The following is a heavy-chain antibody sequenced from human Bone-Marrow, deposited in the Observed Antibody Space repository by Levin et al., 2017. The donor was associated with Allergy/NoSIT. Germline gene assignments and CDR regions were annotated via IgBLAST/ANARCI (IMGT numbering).Heavy chain of an antibody. CDR1: GGSFSGYY. CDR3: ARDPAKQLWLSWSGPVGTMIVVVITGGVLYSGY. Sequence: SETLSLTCAVYGGSFSGYYWSWIRQPPGKGLEWIGEINHSGSTNYNPSLKSRVTISVDTSKNQFSLKLSSVTAADTAVYYCARDPAKQLWLSWSGPVGTMIVVVITGGVLYSGYWGQGTLVTVSS. CDR2: INHSGST. D-gene: IGHD3-22*01. V-gene: IGHV4-34*01. J-gene: IGHJ4*02.